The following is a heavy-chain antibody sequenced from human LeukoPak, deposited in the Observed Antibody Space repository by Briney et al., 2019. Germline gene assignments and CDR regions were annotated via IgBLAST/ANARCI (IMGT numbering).Heavy chain of an antibody. CDR3: ANQGLWGDRGYCSSTSCSLFDY. J-gene: IGHJ4*02. CDR1: GGTFSSYA. CDR2: IIPIFGTA. V-gene: IGHV1-69*01. D-gene: IGHD2-2*01. Sequence: SVKVSCKASGGTFSSYAISWVRQAPGQGLEWMGGIIPIFGTANYAQEFQGRVTITADESTSTAYMELSSLRSEDTAVYYCANQGLWGDRGYCSSTSCSLFDYWGQGTLVTVSS.